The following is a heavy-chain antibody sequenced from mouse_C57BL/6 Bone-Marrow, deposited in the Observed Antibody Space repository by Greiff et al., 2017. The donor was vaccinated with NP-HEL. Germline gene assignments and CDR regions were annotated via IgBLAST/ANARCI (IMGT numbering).Heavy chain of an antibody. V-gene: IGHV7-3*01. J-gene: IGHJ1*03. D-gene: IGHD1-1*01. CDR1: GFTFTDYY. CDR3: ARYHDYGSSYEYFDV. CDR2: IRNKANGYTT. Sequence: EVMLVESGGGLVQPGGSLSLSCAASGFTFTDYYMSWVRQPPGKALEWLGFIRNKANGYTTEYSASVKGRFTISRDNSQSILYLQMNALRAEDSATYYCARYHDYGSSYEYFDVWGTGTTVTVSS.